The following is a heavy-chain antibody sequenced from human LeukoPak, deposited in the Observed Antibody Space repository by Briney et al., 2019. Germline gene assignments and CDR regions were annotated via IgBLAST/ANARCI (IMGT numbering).Heavy chain of an antibody. CDR1: GFTFSSYG. CDR2: MWYDGSNK. Sequence: PGGSLRLSCAASGFTFSSYGLHWVRQAPGKGLEWVAVMWYDGSNKYYGDSVKGRFTISRDNSENTLYLQMNSLRAEDTAVYYCARDFLGGDSSSWRGSFDYWGQGTLVTVSS. CDR3: ARDFLGGDSSSWRGSFDY. D-gene: IGHD6-13*01. J-gene: IGHJ4*02. V-gene: IGHV3-33*01.